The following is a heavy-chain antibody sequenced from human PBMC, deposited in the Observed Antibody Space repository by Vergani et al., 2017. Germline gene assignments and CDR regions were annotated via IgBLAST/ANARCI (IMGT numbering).Heavy chain of an antibody. CDR1: GFTFSSYG. Sequence: QVQLVESGGGVVQPGRSLRLSCAASGFTFSSYGMHWVRQAPGKGLEWVAVISYDGSNKYYADSVKGRFTISRDNSKNTLYLQMNSLRAEDTAVYYCARGMYYYDSSGYTFDYWGQGTLVTVSS. J-gene: IGHJ4*02. CDR3: ARGMYYYDSSGYTFDY. CDR2: ISYDGSNK. V-gene: IGHV3-30*03. D-gene: IGHD3-22*01.